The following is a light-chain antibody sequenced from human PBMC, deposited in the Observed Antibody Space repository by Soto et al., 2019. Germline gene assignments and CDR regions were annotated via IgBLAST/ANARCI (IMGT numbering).Light chain of an antibody. CDR1: QSIDNRY. Sequence: ELVLTQSPGPLSSSPGERATLSFRASQSIDNRYFAWYQHIPSQAPRLLIYAPSTRPTGIPDRFGGSGSGTDFTLGINGLEPDDVAVDYCQQYFACSWTFGRGTMV. CDR3: QQYFACSWT. J-gene: IGKJ1*01. V-gene: IGKV3-20*01. CDR2: APS.